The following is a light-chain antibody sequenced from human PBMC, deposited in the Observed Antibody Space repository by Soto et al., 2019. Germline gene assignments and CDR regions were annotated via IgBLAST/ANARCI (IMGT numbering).Light chain of an antibody. CDR3: QHYNNWPPWT. V-gene: IGKV3-20*01. CDR1: QTLRRTY. Sequence: EIVLMQSPGTLSLSPGERATLSCRASQTLRRTYIAWYQQKPGQAPRVLIYGASKRATGIPDRFSGSGSGTDFSLTISRLEPEDFAIYYCQHYNNWPPWTFGQGTKVDIK. CDR2: GAS. J-gene: IGKJ1*01.